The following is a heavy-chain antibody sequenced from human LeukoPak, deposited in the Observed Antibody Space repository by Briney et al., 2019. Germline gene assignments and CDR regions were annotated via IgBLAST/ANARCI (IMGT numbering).Heavy chain of an antibody. CDR3: SYSSGWYSWGLNWFDP. D-gene: IGHD6-19*01. CDR1: GGTFSTYA. CDR2: ITPIFGTA. J-gene: IGHJ5*02. Sequence: SVKVSCKASGGTFSTYAITWVRQAPGQGLEWMGGITPIFGTANYAQKFQGRVTINADKSTSTAYMELSSLRSEDTAVYYCSYSSGWYSWGLNWFDPWGQGTLVTVSS. V-gene: IGHV1-69*06.